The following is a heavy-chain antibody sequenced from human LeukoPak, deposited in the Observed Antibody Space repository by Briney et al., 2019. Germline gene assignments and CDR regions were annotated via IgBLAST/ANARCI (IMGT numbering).Heavy chain of an antibody. CDR2: IYTDGSA. CDR3: ATGLPASDSFAV. V-gene: IGHV3-66*01. CDR1: GFSVSSYY. J-gene: IGHJ3*01. Sequence: GGSLRLSCAASGFSVSSYYMAWVRQAPGKGLEWVSDIYTDGSANFAQSVKGKFTMSRENSKNTAFLQMNSPRAEAAAVYYCATGLPASDSFAVWGQGTMVTVSS.